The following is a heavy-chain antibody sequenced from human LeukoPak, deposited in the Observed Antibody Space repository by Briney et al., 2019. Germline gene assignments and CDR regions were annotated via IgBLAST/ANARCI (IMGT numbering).Heavy chain of an antibody. CDR2: IYSGGST. V-gene: IGHV3-66*01. CDR3: ARGLDAWLLLDY. D-gene: IGHD5-18*01. J-gene: IGHJ4*02. Sequence: GGSLTLSCAASGFTVSSNYMSWVRQAPGKGLEWVSVIYSGGSTYYADSVKGRFTISRDNSKNTLYLQMNSLRAADTAVYYCARGLDAWLLLDYWGQGTLVTVSS. CDR1: GFTVSSNY.